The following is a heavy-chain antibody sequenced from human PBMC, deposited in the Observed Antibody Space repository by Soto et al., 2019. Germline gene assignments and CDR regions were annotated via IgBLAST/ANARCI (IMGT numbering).Heavy chain of an antibody. J-gene: IGHJ5*02. Sequence: SETLSLTCTVSGASISVHSYYWTWIRQPPGKGLEWIGSSYYSGTTYFNPSLKSRATISVDTSKNQFSLRLTSVTAADTAIYYCTRRYNWNDNYFDPCGPGALVTVSS. CDR1: GASISVHSYY. D-gene: IGHD1-20*01. V-gene: IGHV4-39*01. CDR3: TRRYNWNDNYFDP. CDR2: SYYSGTT.